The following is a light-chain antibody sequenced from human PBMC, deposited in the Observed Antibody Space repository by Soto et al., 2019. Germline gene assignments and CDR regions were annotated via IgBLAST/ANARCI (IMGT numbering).Light chain of an antibody. V-gene: IGKV1-5*03. CDR3: QQYNSYSMT. Sequence: DIQITHSPSSLSASVLYRVTITCRASQSFSSWLAWYQHKPGKAPKLLIYKASSLESGVPSRFSGSGSGTEFTLTISSLQPDDFATYYCQQYNSYSMTFGQGTKVDIK. CDR1: QSFSSW. CDR2: KAS. J-gene: IGKJ1*01.